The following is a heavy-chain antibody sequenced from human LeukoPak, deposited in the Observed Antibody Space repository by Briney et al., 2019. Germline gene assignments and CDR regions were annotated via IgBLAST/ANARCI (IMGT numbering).Heavy chain of an antibody. CDR3: ARGATDVTRWFDP. V-gene: IGHV3-21*01. J-gene: IGHJ5*02. Sequence: GGSLRLSCAASGFTFNTYSMSWVRQAPGKGLEWVSIISRASESIFYADSVKGRFTISRDNAKNSLYLQMNGLRAEDTAVYYCARGATDVTRWFDPWGQGTRVTASS. D-gene: IGHD1-1*01. CDR1: GFTFNTYS. CDR2: ISRASESI.